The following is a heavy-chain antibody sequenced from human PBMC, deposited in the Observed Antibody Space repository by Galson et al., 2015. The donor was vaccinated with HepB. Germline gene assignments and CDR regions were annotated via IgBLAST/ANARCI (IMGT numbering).Heavy chain of an antibody. J-gene: IGHJ4*02. D-gene: IGHD3-16*02. V-gene: IGHV3-33*01. CDR2: IWYDGSNK. CDR3: ARDYDYVWGSYPPGY. Sequence: SLRLSCAASGFTFSSYGMHWVRQAPGKGLEWVAVIWYDGSNKYYADSVKGRFTISRDNSKNTLYLQMNSLRAEDTAVYYCARDYDYVWGSYPPGYWGQGTLVTVSS. CDR1: GFTFSSYG.